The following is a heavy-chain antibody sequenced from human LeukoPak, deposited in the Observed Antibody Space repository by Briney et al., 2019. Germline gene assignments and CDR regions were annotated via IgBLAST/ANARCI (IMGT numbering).Heavy chain of an antibody. J-gene: IGHJ6*03. CDR1: GFTFSDYY. Sequence: PGGSLRLSCAASGFTFSDYYMSWIRQPAGKGLEWIGRIYTSGSTNYNPSLKSRVTMSVDTSKNQFSLKLSSVTAADTAVYYCAREERLRSSSWYPRPYHYYMDVWGKGTTVTISS. D-gene: IGHD6-13*01. CDR2: IYTSGST. CDR3: AREERLRSSSWYPRPYHYYMDV. V-gene: IGHV4-4*07.